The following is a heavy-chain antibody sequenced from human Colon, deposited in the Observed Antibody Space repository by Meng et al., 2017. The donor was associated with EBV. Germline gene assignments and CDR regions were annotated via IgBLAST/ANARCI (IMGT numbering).Heavy chain of an antibody. CDR1: GGSLSGAY. Sequence: QGQHRRGGAGLLTPSETLSLTCAVNGGSLSGAYWNWSRQPPGKGLEWIGEIIHGGSPSYNPSLKSRVTISIDTSKNQLSLMLSSVTAADTAVYYCARRPTGIDYWGQGTLVTVSS. J-gene: IGHJ4*02. D-gene: IGHD2-8*02. V-gene: IGHV4-34*12. CDR2: IIHGGSP. CDR3: ARRPTGIDY.